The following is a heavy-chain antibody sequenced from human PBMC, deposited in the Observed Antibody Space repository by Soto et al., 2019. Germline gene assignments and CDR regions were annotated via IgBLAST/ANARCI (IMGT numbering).Heavy chain of an antibody. CDR3: ARDPNDSSAYYHHYYYGMDV. CDR1: GYTFTSYG. Sequence: QIQLMPSGAEVKKPGASVKVSCKASGYTFTSYGIHWVRQAPGQRLEWTGWINAGNGNTKYSEKFQGRVTITRDTSASTAYLELSSLRSEDTAVYYCARDPNDSSAYYHHYYYGMDVWGQGTTVTVSS. CDR2: INAGNGNT. V-gene: IGHV1-3*01. J-gene: IGHJ6*02. D-gene: IGHD3-22*01.